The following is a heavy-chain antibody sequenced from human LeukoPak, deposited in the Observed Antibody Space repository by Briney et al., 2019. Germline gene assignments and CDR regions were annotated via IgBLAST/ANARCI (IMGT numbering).Heavy chain of an antibody. V-gene: IGHV5-51*01. CDR1: GYSFTSYW. D-gene: IGHD3-22*01. CDR3: ARGRNCYDSSGYYPREAFDI. CDR2: IYPGDSDT. J-gene: IGHJ3*02. Sequence: GESLKISFKGSGYSFTSYWIGWVRQMPGKGLEWMGIIYPGDSDTRYSPSFQGQVTISADKSISTAYLQWSSLKASDTAMYYCARGRNCYDSSGYYPREAFDIWGQGTMVTVSS.